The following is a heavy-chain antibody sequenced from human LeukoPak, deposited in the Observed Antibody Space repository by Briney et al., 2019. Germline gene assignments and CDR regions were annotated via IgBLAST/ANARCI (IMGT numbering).Heavy chain of an antibody. J-gene: IGHJ6*02. CDR3: ARGRLAVAGTYYYYGMDV. D-gene: IGHD6-19*01. Sequence: GASVKVSCKASGYTFTSYDINWVRQATGQGLEWMGWMNPNSGNTGYAQKFQGRVTMTRNTSISTAYMELSSLRSEDTAVYYCARGRLAVAGTYYYYGMDVCGQGTTVTVSS. V-gene: IGHV1-8*01. CDR1: GYTFTSYD. CDR2: MNPNSGNT.